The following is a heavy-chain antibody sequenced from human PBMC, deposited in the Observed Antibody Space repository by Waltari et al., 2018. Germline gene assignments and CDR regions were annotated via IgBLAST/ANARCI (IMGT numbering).Heavy chain of an antibody. Sequence: EGHLVESGGGLVQPGGSLRLSCAASGFTFSAPWMHWVRQVPGTGLVWVSSVKRDGCMTTYGDSVKGRFTISRDNAKNTLYLQMNSLRGDDSAVYYCAGPVYFDYWGQGILVTVSS. J-gene: IGHJ4*02. CDR2: VKRDGCMT. CDR1: GFTFSAPW. V-gene: IGHV3-74*03. CDR3: AGPVYFDY.